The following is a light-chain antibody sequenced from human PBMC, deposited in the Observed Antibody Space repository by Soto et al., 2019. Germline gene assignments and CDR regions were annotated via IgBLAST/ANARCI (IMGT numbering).Light chain of an antibody. CDR1: QIVSTNF. V-gene: IGKV3-20*01. CDR2: GAS. Sequence: ESVLTQSPGTLSLSPGEGATLSCRASQIVSTNFFAWYQQKPGQAPRLLIYGASTRATGIPDRFSGSGSGTDFTLTISRLEPEDFAVYYCQQYGRTSWTFGQGTKVEIK. CDR3: QQYGRTSWT. J-gene: IGKJ1*01.